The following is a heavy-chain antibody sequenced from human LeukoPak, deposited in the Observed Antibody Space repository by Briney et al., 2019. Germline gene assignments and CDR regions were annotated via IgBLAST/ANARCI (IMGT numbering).Heavy chain of an antibody. J-gene: IGHJ1*01. Sequence: GGSLRLSCEAPGFTLSNRWMTWVRQAPGKGLEWVATITQGGSEKFYVDSVKGRFTISGDNAKNSLYLQMNSLRAEDTAVYYCARAPFEHWGQGTLVTVSS. V-gene: IGHV3-7*01. CDR3: ARAPFEH. CDR2: ITQGGSEK. CDR1: GFTLSNRW.